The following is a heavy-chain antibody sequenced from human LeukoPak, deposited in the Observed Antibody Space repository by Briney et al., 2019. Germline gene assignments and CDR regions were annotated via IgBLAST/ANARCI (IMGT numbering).Heavy chain of an antibody. Sequence: PSGALSLTCAVSGGSISSSNWWSWVRQPPGKGPEWIGEIYHSGSTNYNPSLKSRVTISVDKSKNQFSLKLSSVTAADTAVYYCARMRVVRGVILDYWGQGTLVTVSS. CDR3: ARMRVVRGVILDY. CDR1: GGSISSSNW. V-gene: IGHV4-4*02. J-gene: IGHJ4*02. D-gene: IGHD3-10*01. CDR2: IYHSGST.